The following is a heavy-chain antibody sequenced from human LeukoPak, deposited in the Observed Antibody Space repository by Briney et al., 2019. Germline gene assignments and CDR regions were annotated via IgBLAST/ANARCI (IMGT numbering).Heavy chain of an antibody. CDR2: ISAYNGNT. CDR3: ARDHGSKQQQIFDY. D-gene: IGHD6-13*01. Sequence: GASVKVSCKASGYTFTSYGISWVRQAPGQGLEWMGWISAYNGNTNYAQKLQGRVTMTTDTSTSTAYMELRSLRSDDTAVYYCARDHGSKQQQIFDYWGQGTLVTVSS. V-gene: IGHV1-18*01. J-gene: IGHJ4*02. CDR1: GYTFTSYG.